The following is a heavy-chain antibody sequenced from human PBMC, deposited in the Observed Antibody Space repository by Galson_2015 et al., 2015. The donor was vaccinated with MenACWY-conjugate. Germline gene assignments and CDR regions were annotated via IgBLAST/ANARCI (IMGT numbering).Heavy chain of an antibody. D-gene: IGHD1-1*01. CDR3: ARDNNWSFDS. CDR2: IKADGSFS. Sequence: SLRLSCAASGFTFNNYWMHLGRQPPGKGLGWVSYIKADGSFSNYADSVKGRFTISTDNAKNMVYLQMDGLGDEDTAVYFCARDNNWSFDSWGQGTLVTVSS. V-gene: IGHV3-74*01. CDR1: GFTFNNYW. J-gene: IGHJ4*02.